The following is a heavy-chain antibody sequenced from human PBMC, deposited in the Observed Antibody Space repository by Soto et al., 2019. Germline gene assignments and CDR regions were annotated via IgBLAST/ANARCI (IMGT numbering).Heavy chain of an antibody. Sequence: GESLKISCKGSGYSFTSYWIGWVRQMPGKGLEWMGIIYPGDSDTRYSPSFQGQVTISADKSISTAYLQWSSLKASDIAMYYCARGPYGDYGRGSEYYFDYWGQGTLVTVSS. CDR2: IYPGDSDT. CDR3: ARGPYGDYGRGSEYYFDY. V-gene: IGHV5-51*01. J-gene: IGHJ4*02. D-gene: IGHD4-17*01. CDR1: GYSFTSYW.